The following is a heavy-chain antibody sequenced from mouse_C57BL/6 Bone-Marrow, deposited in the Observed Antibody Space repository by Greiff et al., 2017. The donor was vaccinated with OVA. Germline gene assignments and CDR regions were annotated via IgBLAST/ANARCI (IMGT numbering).Heavy chain of an antibody. V-gene: IGHV1-64*01. Sequence: QVQLQQPGAELVKPGASVKLSCKASGYTFTSYWMHWVKQRPGQGLEWIGMIHPNSGSTNYNETFKSKATLTVDKSSSTAYMQLSSLTSEDSAVYYGARRGIYYYGSSYFFYAMDYWGQGTSVTVSS. CDR2: IHPNSGST. J-gene: IGHJ4*01. CDR3: ARRGIYYYGSSYFFYAMDY. CDR1: GYTFTSYW. D-gene: IGHD1-1*01.